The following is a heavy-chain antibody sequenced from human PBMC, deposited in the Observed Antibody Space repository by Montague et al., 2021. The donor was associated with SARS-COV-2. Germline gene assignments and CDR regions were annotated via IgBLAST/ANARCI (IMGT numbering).Heavy chain of an antibody. Sequence: SLRLSCAASGFTFSSYAMHWVRQAPGKGLEWVAVISYDGSNKYYADSVKGRSTISRDNSKNTLYLQMNSLRAEDTAVYYCARAAQKQYVLLWFGELLHDAFDIGGQGTMVTVSS. V-gene: IGHV3-30-3*01. CDR1: GFTFSSYA. J-gene: IGHJ3*02. CDR2: ISYDGSNK. D-gene: IGHD3-10*01. CDR3: ARAAQKQYVLLWFGELLHDAFDI.